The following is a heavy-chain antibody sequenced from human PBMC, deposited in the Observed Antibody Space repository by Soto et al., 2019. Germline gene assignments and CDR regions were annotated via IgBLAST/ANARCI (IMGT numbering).Heavy chain of an antibody. CDR3: ARDIQHYDWLDY. J-gene: IGHJ4*02. CDR1: GFSFISYS. Sequence: EVDLVESGGGLVQPGGSLRLSCAVSGFSFISYSMNWVRQAPGKGLEWVAYISRNSTTTYYADSVKGRFTISRDNAKNSLFLQMNSLRAEDTAVYYCARDIQHYDWLDYWGQGTLLTVSS. CDR2: ISRNSTTT. V-gene: IGHV3-48*01. D-gene: IGHD5-12*01.